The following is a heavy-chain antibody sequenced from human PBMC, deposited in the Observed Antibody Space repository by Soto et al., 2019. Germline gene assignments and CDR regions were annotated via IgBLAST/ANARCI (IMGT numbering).Heavy chain of an antibody. V-gene: IGHV4-59*01. CDR1: GGSISSYY. CDR2: IYYSGST. D-gene: IGHD4-4*01. CDR3: ARELARTTVTPRPRGYFDY. J-gene: IGHJ4*02. Sequence: SETLSLTCTVSGGSISSYYWSWIRQPPGKGLEWIGYIYYSGSTNYNPSLKSRVTISVDTSKNQFSLKLSSVTAADTAVYYCARELARTTVTPRPRGYFDYWGQGTLVTVSS.